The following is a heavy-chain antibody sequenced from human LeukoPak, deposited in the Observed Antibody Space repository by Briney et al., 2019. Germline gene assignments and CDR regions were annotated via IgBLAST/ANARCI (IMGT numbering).Heavy chain of an antibody. CDR3: AKELPGGYTSSWVNY. V-gene: IGHV3-30*02. CDR2: IRYDGSNK. D-gene: IGHD6-13*01. CDR1: GFTFSSYG. J-gene: IGHJ4*02. Sequence: GGSLRLSCTASGFTFSSYGMHWVRQAPGKGLEWVAFIRYDGSNKYYADSVKGRFTISRDNSKNTLYLQMNSLRAEDTAVYYCAKELPGGYTSSWVNYWGQGTLVTVSS.